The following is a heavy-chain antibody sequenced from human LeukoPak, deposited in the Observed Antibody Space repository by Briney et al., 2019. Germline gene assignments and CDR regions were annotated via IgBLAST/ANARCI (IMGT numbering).Heavy chain of an antibody. CDR2: ISYDGSNK. CDR3: ARDDGVFYYDSSGYSFDY. J-gene: IGHJ4*02. CDR1: GFTFSSYG. D-gene: IGHD3-22*01. V-gene: IGHV3-30*03. Sequence: GGSLRLSCAASGFTFSSYGMHWVRQAPGKGLEWVAVISYDGSNKYYADSVKGRFTISRDNSKNTLYLQMNSLRAEDTAVYYCARDDGVFYYDSSGYSFDYWGQGTLVTVSS.